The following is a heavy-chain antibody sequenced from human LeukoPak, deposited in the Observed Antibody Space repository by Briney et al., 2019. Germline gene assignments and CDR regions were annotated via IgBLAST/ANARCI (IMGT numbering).Heavy chain of an antibody. J-gene: IGHJ4*02. CDR2: IYSGGST. D-gene: IGHD2-15*01. CDR1: GLTVSSNY. CDR3: ARDVLPYCSGGSCTIDY. V-gene: IGHV3-66*01. Sequence: GGSLRLSCAASGLTVSSNYMSWVRQAPGKGLEWVSVIYSGGSTYYADSVKGRFTISRDNSKNTLYLQMNSLRAEDTAVYYCARDVLPYCSGGSCTIDYWGQGTLVTVSS.